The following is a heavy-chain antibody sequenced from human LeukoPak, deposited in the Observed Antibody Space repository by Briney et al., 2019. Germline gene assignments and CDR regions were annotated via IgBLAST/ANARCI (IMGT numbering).Heavy chain of an antibody. CDR1: GYTFTDYY. CDR2: INPNSGGI. V-gene: IGHV1-2*02. J-gene: IGHJ4*02. D-gene: IGHD1-14*01. CDR3: ARRNTSITPFGFDY. Sequence: GASVKVSCKASGYTFTDYYIHWVRQAPGQGLEWMGWINPNSGGINYAQKLQGRVTMTTDTSTSTAYMELRSLRSDDTAVYYCARRNTSITPFGFDYWGQGTLVTVSS.